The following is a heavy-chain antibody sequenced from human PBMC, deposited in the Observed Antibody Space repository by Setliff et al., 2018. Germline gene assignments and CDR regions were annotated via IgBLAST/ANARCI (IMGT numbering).Heavy chain of an antibody. CDR2: IYWDDDK. CDR1: GFLLSTSGVG. V-gene: IGHV2-5*02. Sequence: SGPTLVNPTQTLTLTCTFSGFLLSTSGVGVGWIRQPPGKALEWLALIYWDDDKRYSPSLKSRLTITKDTSKNQVVLTMTNMDPVDTATYYCAHRFDHYDSSGYYSWFDPWGQGTLVTVSS. CDR3: AHRFDHYDSSGYYSWFDP. D-gene: IGHD3-22*01. J-gene: IGHJ5*02.